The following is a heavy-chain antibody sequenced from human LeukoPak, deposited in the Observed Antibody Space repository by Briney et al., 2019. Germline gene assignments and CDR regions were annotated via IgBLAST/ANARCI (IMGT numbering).Heavy chain of an antibody. CDR3: TSTHYDISTGYYHSPDH. Sequence: KPGGSLRLSCAASGFTFSDAWMSWVRQAPGKGLEWVGRIKSKKDGGTTDYAAPVKGRFTVSRDDSKNTLSLQMSSLKIEDTALYYCTSTHYDISTGYYHSPDHWGHGTLVTVSS. D-gene: IGHD3-9*01. CDR2: IKSKKDGGTT. J-gene: IGHJ5*02. V-gene: IGHV3-15*01. CDR1: GFTFSDAW.